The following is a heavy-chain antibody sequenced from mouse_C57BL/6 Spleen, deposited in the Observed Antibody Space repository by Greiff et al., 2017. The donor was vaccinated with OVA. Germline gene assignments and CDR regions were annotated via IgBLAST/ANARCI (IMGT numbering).Heavy chain of an antibody. CDR2: IWRGGST. Sequence: VHLVESGPGLVQPSQSLSITCTVSGFSLTSYGVHWVRQSPGKGLEWLGVIWRGGSTDYNAAFMSRLSITKDNSTSQVFFKMNSLQADDTAIYYCAIITTVVGYAMDYWGQGTSVTVAS. V-gene: IGHV2-5*01. CDR1: GFSLTSYG. CDR3: AIITTVVGYAMDY. J-gene: IGHJ4*01. D-gene: IGHD1-1*01.